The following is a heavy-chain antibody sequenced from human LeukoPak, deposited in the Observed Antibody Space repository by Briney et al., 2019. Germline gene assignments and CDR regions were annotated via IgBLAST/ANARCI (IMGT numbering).Heavy chain of an antibody. CDR1: GFTFSSYS. Sequence: GGSLRLSCAASGFTFSSYSMNWVRQAPGKRLEWVSSISSSSSYIYYADSVKGRFTISRDNAKNSLYLQMNSLRAEDTAVYYCARAEIVGASDYWGQGTLDTVSS. CDR2: ISSSSSYI. V-gene: IGHV3-21*01. D-gene: IGHD1-26*01. J-gene: IGHJ4*02. CDR3: ARAEIVGASDY.